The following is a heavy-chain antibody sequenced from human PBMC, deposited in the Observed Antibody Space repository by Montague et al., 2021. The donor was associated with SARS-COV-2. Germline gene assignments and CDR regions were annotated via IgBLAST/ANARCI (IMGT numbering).Heavy chain of an antibody. Sequence: SLRLSCAASGFTFSNYEMNWVRQAPGKGLEWMSYIDFSANTIYYADSVKGRFTISRDNAKNSLYLQMDSLGVEDTAIYYCARDGPRHLPPSDLDYWGRGTLVTVSS. D-gene: IGHD1-14*01. CDR3: ARDGPRHLPPSDLDY. CDR1: GFTFSNYE. CDR2: IDFSANTI. J-gene: IGHJ4*02. V-gene: IGHV3-48*03.